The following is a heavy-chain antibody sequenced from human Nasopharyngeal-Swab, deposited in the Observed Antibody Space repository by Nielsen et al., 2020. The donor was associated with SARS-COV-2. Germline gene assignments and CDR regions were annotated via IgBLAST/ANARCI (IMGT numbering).Heavy chain of an antibody. CDR2: IIPIFGTA. J-gene: IGHJ6*02. V-gene: IGHV1-69*13. CDR3: AREHIVVVVAATPIYYYYGMDV. CDR1: VGTFSSYP. D-gene: IGHD2-15*01. Sequence: SVKVSCKASVGTFSSYPISWVRQPLGQGLEWMGGIIPIFGTANYAQKFQGRVTITADESTSTAYMELSSLRSEDTAVYYCAREHIVVVVAATPIYYYYGMDVWGQGTTVTVSS.